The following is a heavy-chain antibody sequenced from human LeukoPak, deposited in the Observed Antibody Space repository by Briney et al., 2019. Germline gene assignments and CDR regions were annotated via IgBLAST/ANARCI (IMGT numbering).Heavy chain of an antibody. J-gene: IGHJ6*03. V-gene: IGHV1-58*02. CDR3: ARNEQQLVRGHYYYYYMDV. D-gene: IGHD6-13*01. CDR1: GFTFTSSA. Sequence: GTSVKVSCKASGFTFTSSAMQWVRKARGQRLEWIGWIVVGSGNTNYAQKFQERVTITRDMSTSTAYMELSSLRSEDTPVYYCARNEQQLVRGHYYYYYMDVWGKGTTVTVSS. CDR2: IVVGSGNT.